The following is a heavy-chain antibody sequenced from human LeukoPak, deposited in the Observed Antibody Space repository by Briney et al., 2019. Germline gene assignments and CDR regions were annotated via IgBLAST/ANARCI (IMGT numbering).Heavy chain of an antibody. CDR3: ARAHSSSDYYYYYMDV. J-gene: IGHJ6*03. D-gene: IGHD6-6*01. V-gene: IGHV3-53*01. CDR2: IYSGGST. CDR1: GFTVSSNY. Sequence: GSLRLPCAASGFTVSSNYMSWVRQAPGKGLEWVSVIYSGGSTYYAGSVKGRFTISRDNSKNTLYLQMNSLRAEDTAVYYCARAHSSSDYYYYYMDVWGKGTTVTVSS.